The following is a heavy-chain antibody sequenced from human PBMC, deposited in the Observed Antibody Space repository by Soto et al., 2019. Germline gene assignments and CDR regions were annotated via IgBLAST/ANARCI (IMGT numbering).Heavy chain of an antibody. CDR1: GFTFSSYA. CDR2: ISYDGSNK. Sequence: VQLVESGGGLVQPGGSLRLSCAASGFTFSSYAMHWVRQAPGKGLEWVAVISYDGSNKYYADSVKGRFTISRDNSKNTLYLQMNSLRAEDTAVYYCARGFEYSSSSDWGQGTLVTVSS. V-gene: IGHV3-30-3*01. J-gene: IGHJ4*02. D-gene: IGHD6-6*01. CDR3: ARGFEYSSSSD.